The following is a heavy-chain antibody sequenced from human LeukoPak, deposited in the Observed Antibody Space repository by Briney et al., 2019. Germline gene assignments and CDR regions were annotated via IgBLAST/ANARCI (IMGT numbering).Heavy chain of an antibody. CDR1: GYSFTSYW. Sequence: GESLKISCKGSGYSFTSYWISWVRQMPGKGLEWMGRIDRSDSYTNYSPSFQGHVTISADKSISTAYLQWSSLKASDTAMYYCARRKYSSSYAQDYFDYWGQGTLVTVSS. V-gene: IGHV5-10-1*01. CDR2: IDRSDSYT. D-gene: IGHD6-6*01. CDR3: ARRKYSSSYAQDYFDY. J-gene: IGHJ4*02.